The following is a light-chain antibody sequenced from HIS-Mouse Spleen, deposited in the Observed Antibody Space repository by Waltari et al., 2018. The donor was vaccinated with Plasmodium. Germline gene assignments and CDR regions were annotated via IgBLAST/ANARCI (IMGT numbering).Light chain of an antibody. V-gene: IGKV3-15*01. J-gene: IGKJ3*01. CDR3: QQYNNWAFT. Sequence: EVVMTQSPATLSVSPGERATLSGRASQSVSSNLAWYQQKTGQAPRLLLYGGSTRATVIPARFSGSGSGTEFTLTISRLQSEDFAVYYCQQYNNWAFTFGPGTKVDIK. CDR1: QSVSSN. CDR2: GGS.